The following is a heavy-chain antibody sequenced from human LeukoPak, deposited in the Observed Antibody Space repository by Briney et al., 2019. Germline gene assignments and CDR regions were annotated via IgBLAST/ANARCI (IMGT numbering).Heavy chain of an antibody. Sequence: GGSLRLSCTVPGFTFSTYWMSWVRQAPGKGLEWVANIIQDGSEKYYVDSVKGRFTISRDNAKNSLYLQMNSLRAEDTAVYYCARDKSYGDSEDYWGQGTLVTVSS. D-gene: IGHD4-17*01. CDR3: ARDKSYGDSEDY. J-gene: IGHJ4*02. V-gene: IGHV3-7*05. CDR2: IIQDGSEK. CDR1: GFTFSTYW.